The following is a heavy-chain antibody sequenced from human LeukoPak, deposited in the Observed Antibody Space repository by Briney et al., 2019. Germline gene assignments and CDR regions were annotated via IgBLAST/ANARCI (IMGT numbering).Heavy chain of an antibody. J-gene: IGHJ5*02. D-gene: IGHD3-10*01. Sequence: PSETLSLTCSVSGASVTSGGFYWGWLRQPPGKGLEWIATVYYTGSTYYNPSLKSRATISIDTSKNQFSLSLRSLIAADTAVYYCARHSGSGSLSRPFDPWGQGTLVTVSS. CDR3: ARHSGSGSLSRPFDP. CDR1: GASVTSGGFY. V-gene: IGHV4-39*01. CDR2: VYYTGST.